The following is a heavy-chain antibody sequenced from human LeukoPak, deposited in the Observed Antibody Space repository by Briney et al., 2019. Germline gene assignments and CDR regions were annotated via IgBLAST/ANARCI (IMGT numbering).Heavy chain of an antibody. CDR2: MNPNSGNT. Sequence: ASVKVSCKASGYTFTSYDINWVRQAIGQGLEWMGWMNPNSGNTGYAQKFQGKVTMTRNTSISTAYMELSSLRSEDTAVYYCARGRFYRGGNGVVGYWGQGTLVTVSS. CDR3: ARGRFYRGGNGVVGY. V-gene: IGHV1-8*01. CDR1: GYTFTSYD. J-gene: IGHJ4*02. D-gene: IGHD4-23*01.